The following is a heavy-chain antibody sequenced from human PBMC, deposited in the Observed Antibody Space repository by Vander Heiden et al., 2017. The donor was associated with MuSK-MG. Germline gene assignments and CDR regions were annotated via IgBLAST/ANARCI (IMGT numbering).Heavy chain of an antibody. CDR3: ARAYYYDSSGYPYYFDY. CDR2: IIPIFGTA. Sequence: QVQLGESGAEGKKPGSSVKVSCKASGGTFSSYAISWVRQAPGQGLEWMGGIIPIFGTANYAQKFQGRVTITADESTSTAYMELSSLRSEDTAVYYCARAYYYDSSGYPYYFDYWGQGTLVTVSS. J-gene: IGHJ4*02. V-gene: IGHV1-69*12. D-gene: IGHD3-22*01. CDR1: GGTFSSYA.